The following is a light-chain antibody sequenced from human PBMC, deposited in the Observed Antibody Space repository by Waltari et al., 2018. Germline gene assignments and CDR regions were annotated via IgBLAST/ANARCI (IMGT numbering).Light chain of an antibody. CDR2: TAS. CDR1: QSVRSD. V-gene: IGKV3-15*01. Sequence: VLSQSPATLSVSPGERVTISCTANQSVRSDLAWHQQKSGQPPRLLIYTASSRATGIPPRFSGSVSGTEFTLTISNLQSDDFAVYYCLQYNDWPWTFGQGTRV. CDR3: LQYNDWPWT. J-gene: IGKJ1*01.